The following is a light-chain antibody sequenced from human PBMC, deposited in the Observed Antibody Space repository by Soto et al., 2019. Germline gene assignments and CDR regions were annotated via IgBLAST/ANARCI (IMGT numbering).Light chain of an antibody. Sequence: EIVLTQSPGTLSLSPGDTATLSCRASQSVSSRYLGWYQQRPGQAPRLLIYGASSRATGIPDRFSGSGSGTDFTLTISRLEPEDFAVYYCHQYYNSPLTFGGGTKVEIK. CDR2: GAS. V-gene: IGKV3-20*01. CDR3: HQYYNSPLT. CDR1: QSVSSRY. J-gene: IGKJ4*01.